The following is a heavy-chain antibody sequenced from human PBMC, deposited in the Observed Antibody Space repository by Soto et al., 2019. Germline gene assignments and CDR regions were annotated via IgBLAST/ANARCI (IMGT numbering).Heavy chain of an antibody. J-gene: IGHJ4*02. CDR2: ISYDGSNK. D-gene: IGHD4-17*01. V-gene: IGHV3-30-3*01. CDR1: GFTFSSYA. Sequence: QVQLVESGGGVVQPGRSLRLSCAASGFTFSSYAMHWVRQAPGKGLEWVAVISYDGSNKYYADSVKGRFTISRDNSKNTLYLQMNSLRAEDTAVYYCAKDVTTFSLWGQGTLVTVSS. CDR3: AKDVTTFSL.